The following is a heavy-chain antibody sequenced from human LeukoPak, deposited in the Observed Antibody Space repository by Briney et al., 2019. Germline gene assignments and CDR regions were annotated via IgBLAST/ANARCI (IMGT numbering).Heavy chain of an antibody. V-gene: IGHV4-59*01. Sequence: LPLKCTGTDRSISTFYRSSLHQPPGKQLHRIRYVYYSGSTNYNPSFKTRVTISVDTSKNQFSLKLSSVTPADTAVYYCARVDYDSSGYFDYWGQGTLVTVSS. CDR3: ARVDYDSSGYFDY. D-gene: IGHD3-22*01. CDR1: DRSISTFY. CDR2: VYYSGST. J-gene: IGHJ4*02.